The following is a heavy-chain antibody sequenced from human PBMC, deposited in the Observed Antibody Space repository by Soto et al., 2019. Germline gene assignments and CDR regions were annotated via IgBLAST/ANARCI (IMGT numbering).Heavy chain of an antibody. D-gene: IGHD6-6*01. J-gene: IGHJ6*02. CDR2: IYYTGST. CDR3: ARELGFIAAASNYYGMDV. Sequence: SETLSLTCTVSGGSISSYYWSWIRQPPGKGLEWIGYIYYTGSTNYNPSLRGRVNISIDTSKNQFSLRLSSVTAADTALYYCARELGFIAAASNYYGMDVWGQGTTVTAP. CDR1: GGSISSYY. V-gene: IGHV4-59*12.